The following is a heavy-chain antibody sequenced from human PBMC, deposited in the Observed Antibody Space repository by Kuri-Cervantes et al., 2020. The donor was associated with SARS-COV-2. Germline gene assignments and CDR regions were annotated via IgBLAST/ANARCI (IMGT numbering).Heavy chain of an antibody. CDR1: GYTFTGYY. CDR3: ARDFQSKSGSYSSGMAV. D-gene: IGHD6-25*01. J-gene: IGHJ6*01. V-gene: IGHV1-2*02. CDR2: INPNSGGT. Sequence: ASVKVSCKASGYTFTGYYMHWVRQAPGQGLEWMGWINPNSGGTNYAQKFQGRVTMTRDTSISTAYMVLSRLRSDDTALYYCARDFQSKSGSYSSGMAVWGHGTTVAVSS.